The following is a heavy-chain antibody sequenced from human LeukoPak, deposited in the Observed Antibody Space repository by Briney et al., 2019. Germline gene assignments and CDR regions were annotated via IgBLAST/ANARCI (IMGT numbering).Heavy chain of an antibody. CDR1: HYSISSGYY. Sequence: NSSETLSLTCAVSHYSISSGYYWGWIRQPPGKGLEWIESIYHSGSTYYNPSLKSRVTISVDTSKNQFSLKLRSVTATDTDVYYCARDRHCSSTSCFDYWGQGTLVTVSS. CDR2: IYHSGST. J-gene: IGHJ4*02. CDR3: ARDRHCSSTSCFDY. D-gene: IGHD2-2*01. V-gene: IGHV4-38-2*02.